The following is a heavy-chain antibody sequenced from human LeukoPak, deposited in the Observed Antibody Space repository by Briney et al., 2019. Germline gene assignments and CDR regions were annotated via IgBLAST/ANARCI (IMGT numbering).Heavy chain of an antibody. V-gene: IGHV3-30*18. CDR3: AKERELYYGSGSYYDY. D-gene: IGHD3-10*01. CDR1: GFTFSSYG. J-gene: IGHJ4*02. CDR2: ISYDGSNK. Sequence: GRSLRLSCAASGFTFSSYGMHWVRQAPGKGLEWVAVISYDGSNKYYADSVKGRFTISRDNSKNTLYLQMNSLRAEDTAVYYCAKERELYYGSGSYYDYWGQGTLVTVSS.